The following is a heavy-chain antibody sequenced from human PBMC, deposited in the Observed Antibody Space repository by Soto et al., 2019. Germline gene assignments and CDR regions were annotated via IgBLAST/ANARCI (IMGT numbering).Heavy chain of an antibody. V-gene: IGHV3-53*01. D-gene: IGHD6-6*01. CDR1: GFSVSNNY. Sequence: PGGSLRLSCGASGFSVSNNYLNWVRQAPGKGLEWVSVIYSGGSTYYAGSVKGRFSISRDDSKNTLYLQMNSLRAEDTAVYYCARGRVAALLPYYFDLWGQGTLVTVSS. CDR3: ARGRVAALLPYYFDL. J-gene: IGHJ4*02. CDR2: IYSGGST.